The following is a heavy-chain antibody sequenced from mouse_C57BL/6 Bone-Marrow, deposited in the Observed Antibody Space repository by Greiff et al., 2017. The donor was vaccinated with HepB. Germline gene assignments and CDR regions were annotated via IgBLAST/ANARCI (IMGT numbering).Heavy chain of an antibody. CDR1: GYTFTDYY. D-gene: IGHD2-3*01. J-gene: IGHJ2*01. CDR3: ARSPFYDGYY. Sequence: EVQLQQSGPVLVKPGASVKMSCKASGYTFTDYYMNWVKQSHGKSLEWIGVINPYNGGTSYNQKFKGKATLTVDKSSSTAYMELNSLTSEDSAVYYCARSPFYDGYYWGQGTTLTVSS. CDR2: INPYNGGT. V-gene: IGHV1-19*01.